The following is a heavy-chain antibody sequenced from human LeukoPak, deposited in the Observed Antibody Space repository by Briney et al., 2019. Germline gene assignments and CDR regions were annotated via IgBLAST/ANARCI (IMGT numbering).Heavy chain of an antibody. CDR1: GGSFSDYY. Sequence: PSETLSLTCAVYGGSFSDYYWTWIRQPPGKGLEWIGEINHSGSTNYNPSLKSRVTISVDMSKNQFSLKLSSVTAADTAVFYCASLTTADAFDIWGQGTMVTVSS. V-gene: IGHV4-34*01. CDR2: INHSGST. D-gene: IGHD3-22*01. CDR3: ASLTTADAFDI. J-gene: IGHJ3*02.